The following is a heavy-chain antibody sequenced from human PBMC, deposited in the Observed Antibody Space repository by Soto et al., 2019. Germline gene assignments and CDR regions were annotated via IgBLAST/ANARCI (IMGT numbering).Heavy chain of an antibody. J-gene: IGHJ6*02. V-gene: IGHV4-34*01. D-gene: IGHD6-13*01. CDR1: GGSFNYYY. CDR3: ARXRKQLVLAYYDYYGMDV. CDR2: INHSGST. Sequence: SETLSLTCAVYGGSFNYYYWSWIRQPPGKGLEWIGEINHSGSTNYNPSLKSRVTISVDMSKNQFSLKLNSMTAADTAVYYCARXRKQLVLAYYDYYGMDVWGQGPTVTVSS.